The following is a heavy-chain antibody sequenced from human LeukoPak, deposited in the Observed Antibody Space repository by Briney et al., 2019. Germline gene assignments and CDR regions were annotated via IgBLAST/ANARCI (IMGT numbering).Heavy chain of an antibody. CDR1: GFNFRTYW. CDR2: IKDDGRQK. J-gene: IGHJ4*02. D-gene: IGHD3-16*01. CDR3: ARDGGGGFDS. Sequence: GGSLRLSCAASGFNFRTYWMTWVRRAPGKGLEWVANIKDDGRQKYYVDSVKGLFTISRDNAKNSVYLQMNSLRVEDTAVYYCARDGGGGFDSWGQGTLVTVSS. V-gene: IGHV3-7*01.